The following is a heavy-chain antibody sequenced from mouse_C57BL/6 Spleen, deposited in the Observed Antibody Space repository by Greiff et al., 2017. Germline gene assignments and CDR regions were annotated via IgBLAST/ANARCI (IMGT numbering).Heavy chain of an antibody. D-gene: IGHD1-1*01. CDR1: GFSLTSYC. V-gene: IGHV2-2*01. J-gene: IGHJ3*01. CDR2: IWSGGST. CDR3: ASGSSYGFAY. Sequence: VKLLESGPGLVQPSQSLSITCTVSGFSLTSYCVHWVRQSPGKGLEWLGVIWSGGSTDYNAAFISRLSISKDNSKSQVFFKMNSLQADDTAIYYCASGSSYGFAYWGKGTLVTVSA.